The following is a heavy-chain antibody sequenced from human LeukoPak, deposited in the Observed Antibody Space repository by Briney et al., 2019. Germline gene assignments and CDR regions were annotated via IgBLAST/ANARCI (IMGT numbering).Heavy chain of an antibody. J-gene: IGHJ6*02. CDR3: ARSYSSTGYYYYGMDV. CDR2: IYYTGST. Sequence: SETLSLTCTVSGGSISSYYWSWIRQPPGKGLEWIAYIYYTGSTNYNPSLKSRVTISVDTSKNQFSLKLSSVTAAATAVYFCARSYSSTGYYYYGMDVWGQGTTVTVSS. CDR1: GGSISSYY. D-gene: IGHD6-13*01. V-gene: IGHV4-59*01.